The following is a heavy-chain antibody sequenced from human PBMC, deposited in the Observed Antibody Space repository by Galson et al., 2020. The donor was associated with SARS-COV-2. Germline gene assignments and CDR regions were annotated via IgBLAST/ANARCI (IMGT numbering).Heavy chain of an antibody. J-gene: IGHJ6*02. Sequence: GGSLRLSCAASGFTFSSYGMHWVSQAPGKGLEWVAVISYDGSNKYYADSVKGRFTISRDNSKNTLYLQMNSLRAEDTAVYYCAKEYRYYDILTGYYATHYYYYYYGMDVWGQGTTVTVSS. CDR3: AKEYRYYDILTGYYATHYYYYYYGMDV. D-gene: IGHD3-9*01. V-gene: IGHV3-30*18. CDR2: ISYDGSNK. CDR1: GFTFSSYG.